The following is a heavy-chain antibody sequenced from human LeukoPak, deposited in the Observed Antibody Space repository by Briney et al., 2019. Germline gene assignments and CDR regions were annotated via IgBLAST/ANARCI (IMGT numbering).Heavy chain of an antibody. CDR2: IIPIFGTA. J-gene: IGHJ4*02. D-gene: IGHD1-26*01. CDR3: ARAPYSGSYHYFDY. V-gene: IGHV1-69*13. Sequence: GASVKVSCKASGGTFSSYAISWVRQAPGQGLEWMGGIIPIFGTANYAQKFQGRVTITADESTSTAYMELSSLRSEDTAVYYCARAPYSGSYHYFDYWGQGTLVTVSS. CDR1: GGTFSSYA.